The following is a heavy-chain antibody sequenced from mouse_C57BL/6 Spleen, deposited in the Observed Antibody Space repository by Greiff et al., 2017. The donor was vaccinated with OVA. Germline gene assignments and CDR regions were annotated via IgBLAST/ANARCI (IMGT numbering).Heavy chain of an antibody. J-gene: IGHJ4*01. CDR2: IDPSDSYT. Sequence: VQLQQPGAELVRPGTSVKLSCKASGYTFTSYWMHWVKQRPGQGLEWIGVIDPSDSYTNYNQKFKGKATLTVDTSSSTAYMQLSSLTSEDSAVDDCARSGTTVVGTDYYAMDYWGQGTSVTVSS. V-gene: IGHV1-59*01. CDR3: ARSGTTVVGTDYYAMDY. D-gene: IGHD1-1*01. CDR1: GYTFTSYW.